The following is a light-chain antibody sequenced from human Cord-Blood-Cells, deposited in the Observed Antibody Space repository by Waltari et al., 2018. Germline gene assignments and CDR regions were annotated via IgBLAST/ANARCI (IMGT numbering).Light chain of an antibody. V-gene: IGLV2-14*01. CDR3: SSYTSSSTVV. J-gene: IGLJ2*01. CDR2: DVS. Sequence: QSALTQPASVSGSPGQSITISCTGTSSDVGGYNSFSWYQQHPGKAPKLMIYDVSNRPSGVSNRFSGAKSGNTASLTIAGLQAEDDADYYCSSYTSSSTVVFGGGTKLTVL. CDR1: SSDVGGYNS.